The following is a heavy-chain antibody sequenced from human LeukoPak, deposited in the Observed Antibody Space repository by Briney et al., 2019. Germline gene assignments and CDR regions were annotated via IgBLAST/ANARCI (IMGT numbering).Heavy chain of an antibody. Sequence: GGSLRLSCAASGFTFTTYAMSWVRQASGKGLEWVSSISGSGGSTYYADSVKGRFTISRDNSKNTLYLQMNSLRADDTAVYYCARDLQVGATNWFDPWGQGTLVTVSS. CDR2: ISGSGGST. CDR1: GFTFTTYA. V-gene: IGHV3-23*01. CDR3: ARDLQVGATNWFDP. J-gene: IGHJ5*02. D-gene: IGHD1-26*01.